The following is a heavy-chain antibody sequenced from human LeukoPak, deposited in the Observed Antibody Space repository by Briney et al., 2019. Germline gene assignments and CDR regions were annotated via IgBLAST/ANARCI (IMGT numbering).Heavy chain of an antibody. V-gene: IGHV1-2*02. J-gene: IGHJ6*03. Sequence: ASVKLSCKAFGYTFTGYWMHWVRQAPGQGLEWMGWINPNSGGTNYAPKFQGRVTMTRDTSITTVYMELSSLRSEDTAVYYCARAPGTTVTIDYYYYYYMDVWGKGTTVTVSS. CDR3: ARAPGTTVTIDYYYYYYMDV. CDR2: INPNSGGT. CDR1: GYTFTGYW. D-gene: IGHD4-11*01.